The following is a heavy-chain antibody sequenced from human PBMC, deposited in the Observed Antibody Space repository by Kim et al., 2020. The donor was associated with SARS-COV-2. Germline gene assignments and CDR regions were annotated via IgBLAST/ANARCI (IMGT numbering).Heavy chain of an antibody. J-gene: IGHJ5*02. CDR3: ARHSSGWYLGGFDP. CDR1: GGSISSYY. V-gene: IGHV4-59*08. CDR2: IYYSGST. D-gene: IGHD6-19*01. Sequence: SETLSLTCTVSGGSISSYYWSWIRQPPGKGLEWIGYIYYSGSTNYNPSLKSRVTISVDTSKNQFSLKLSSVTAADTAVYYCARHSSGWYLGGFDPWGQGTLVTVSS.